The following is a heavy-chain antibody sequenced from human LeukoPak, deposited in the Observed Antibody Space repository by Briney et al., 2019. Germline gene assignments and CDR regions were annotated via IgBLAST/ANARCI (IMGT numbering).Heavy chain of an antibody. Sequence: GGSLRLSCAASGFTFSSYAMSWVRQAPGKGLEWVSAISGSGGSTYYADSVKGRFTISRDNSKNTLYLQMNSLRAEDTAVYYCAKDSGVVVFRWVDYWGQGTLVTVSS. CDR3: AKDSGVVVFRWVDY. D-gene: IGHD2-15*01. J-gene: IGHJ4*02. V-gene: IGHV3-23*01. CDR1: GFTFSSYA. CDR2: ISGSGGST.